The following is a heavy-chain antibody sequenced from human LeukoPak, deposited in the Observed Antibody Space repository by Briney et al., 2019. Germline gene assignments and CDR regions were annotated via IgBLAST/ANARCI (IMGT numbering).Heavy chain of an antibody. CDR3: ARSSRPDYYYYMDV. V-gene: IGHV4-59*01. Sequence: PSETLSLTCTVSGGSISSYYWSWIRQPPGKGLEWTGYIYYSGSTNYNPSLKSRVTISVDTSKNQFSLKLSSVTAADTAVYYCARSSRPDYYYYMDVWGKGTTVTVSS. CDR1: GGSISSYY. CDR2: IYYSGST. J-gene: IGHJ6*03. D-gene: IGHD6-13*01.